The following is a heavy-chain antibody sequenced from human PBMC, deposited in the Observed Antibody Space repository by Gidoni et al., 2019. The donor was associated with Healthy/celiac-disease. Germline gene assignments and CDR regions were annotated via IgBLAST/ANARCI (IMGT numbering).Heavy chain of an antibody. V-gene: IGHV3-33*01. CDR3: ARERDQYYDFWSGYYYSNWFDP. CDR2: IWYDGINK. CDR1: GFTFSSHG. J-gene: IGHJ5*02. D-gene: IGHD3-3*01. Sequence: QVQLVESGGGVVQPGRSLRLSCAASGFTFSSHGMHWVRQAPGKGLEWVAVIWYDGINKYYADSVKGRFTISRDNSKNTLYLQMNSLRAEDTAVYYCARERDQYYDFWSGYYYSNWFDPWGQGTLVTVSS.